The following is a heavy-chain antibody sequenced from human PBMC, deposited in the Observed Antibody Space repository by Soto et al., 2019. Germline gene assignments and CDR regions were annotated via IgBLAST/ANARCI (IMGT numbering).Heavy chain of an antibody. V-gene: IGHV3-23*01. Sequence: GGSLRLSCAASGFTFSSYAMSWVRQAPGKGLEWVSAISGSGGSTYYADSVKGRFTISRDNSKNTLYLQMNSLRAEDTAVYYCAKALWVKVLRYFDWGPGFFQHWGQGTLVTVSS. CDR3: AKALWVKVLRYFDWGPGFFQH. D-gene: IGHD3-9*01. CDR1: GFTFSSYA. J-gene: IGHJ1*01. CDR2: ISGSGGST.